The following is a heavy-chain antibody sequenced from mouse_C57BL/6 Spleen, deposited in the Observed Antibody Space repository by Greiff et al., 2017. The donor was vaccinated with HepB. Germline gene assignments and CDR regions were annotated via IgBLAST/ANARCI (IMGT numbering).Heavy chain of an antibody. J-gene: IGHJ2*01. CDR2: ISSGGSYT. CDR3: ASGGLRRYFDY. CDR1: GFTFSSYG. V-gene: IGHV5-6*01. Sequence: EVKVVESGGDLVKPGGSLKLSCAASGFTFSSYGMSWVRQTPDKRLEWVATISSGGSYTYYPDSVKGRFTISRDNAKNTLYLQMSSLKSEDTAMYYCASGGLRRYFDYWGQGTTLTVSS. D-gene: IGHD2-4*01.